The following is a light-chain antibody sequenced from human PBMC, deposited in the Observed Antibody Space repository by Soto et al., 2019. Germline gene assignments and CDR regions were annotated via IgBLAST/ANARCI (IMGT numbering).Light chain of an antibody. J-gene: IGKJ4*01. CDR1: LGISNY. CDR2: SSS. CDR3: QQSFSSPLT. V-gene: IGKV1-39*01. Sequence: DIQMTQYPSSLPASVGDRVTITCRASLGISNYLNWYQQKPGKAPELLIFSSSSLQSGVPSRFSGSGSGTHFTLTITSLQPEDFAVYYCQQSFSSPLTFGGGTKVDIK.